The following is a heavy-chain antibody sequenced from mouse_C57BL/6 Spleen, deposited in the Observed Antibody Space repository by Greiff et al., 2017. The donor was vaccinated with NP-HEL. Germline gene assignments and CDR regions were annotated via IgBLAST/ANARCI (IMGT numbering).Heavy chain of an antibody. J-gene: IGHJ2*01. V-gene: IGHV1-81*01. Sequence: VQLQQSGAELARPGASVKLSCKASGYTFTSYGISWVKQRTGQGLEWIGEIYPSSGNTYYNEKFKGKATLTADKSSSTAYMELRSLTSEDSAVYFCARYYGSSFYYFDYWGQGTTLTVSS. CDR3: ARYYGSSFYYFDY. CDR1: GYTFTSYG. CDR2: IYPSSGNT. D-gene: IGHD1-1*01.